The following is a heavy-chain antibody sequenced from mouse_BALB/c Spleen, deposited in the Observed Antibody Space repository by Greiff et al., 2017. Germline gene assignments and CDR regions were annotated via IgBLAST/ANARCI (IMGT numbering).Heavy chain of an antibody. CDR1: GFNIKDSY. CDR2: IDPANGNT. J-gene: IGHJ4*01. V-gene: IGHV14-3*02. Sequence: EVKLQQSGAELVKPGASVKLSCTASGFNIKDSYMHWVKQRPEQGLEWIGRIDPANGNTKYDPKFQGKATITADTSSNTAYLQLSSLTSEDTAVYYCARGGFHYYAMDYWGQGTSVTVSS. CDR3: ARGGFHYYAMDY.